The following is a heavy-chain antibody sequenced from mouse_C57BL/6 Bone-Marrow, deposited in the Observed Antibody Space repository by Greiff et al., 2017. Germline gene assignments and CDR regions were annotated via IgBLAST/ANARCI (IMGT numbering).Heavy chain of an antibody. V-gene: IGHV1-69*01. CDR2: IDPSNSYT. D-gene: IGHD1-1*01. J-gene: IGHJ2*01. CDR3: ARERGFITTVVVPFDY. Sequence: VQLQQPGAELVMPGASVKLSCKASGYTFTSYWMHWVKQRPGQGLEWIGEIDPSNSYTNYNQKFKGKSTLTVDKSSSTAYMQLSSLTSDDSAVYYCARERGFITTVVVPFDYWGQGTTLTVSS. CDR1: GYTFTSYW.